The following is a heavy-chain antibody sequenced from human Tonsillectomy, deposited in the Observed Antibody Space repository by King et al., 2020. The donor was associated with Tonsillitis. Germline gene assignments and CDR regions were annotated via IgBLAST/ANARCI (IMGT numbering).Heavy chain of an antibody. J-gene: IGHJ1*01. CDR2: IYYRWSP. V-gene: IGHV4-31*03. CDR3: AGPAIEYFQH. D-gene: IGHD6-25*01. CDR1: GGSIRRGGYY. Sequence: QLQESGPGLGKPSQTLSLTCTVSGGSIRRGGYYRSWIRQPPGKGLEGIGYIYYRWSPYHTPSLKCRVTRSVDTSQNQFSLKLSSVTAADTAVYYCAGPAIEYFQHWGQGTLVTVSS.